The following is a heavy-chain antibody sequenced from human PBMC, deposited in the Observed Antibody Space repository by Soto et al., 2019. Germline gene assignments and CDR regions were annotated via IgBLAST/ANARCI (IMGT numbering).Heavy chain of an antibody. J-gene: IGHJ4*02. D-gene: IGHD1-26*01. CDR3: VRHTAIYFRDEFDY. CDR2: MSGSGGTT. CDR1: GFTFSSYA. V-gene: IGHV3-23*01. Sequence: VQLLESGGGSVQPGGSLRLSCAASGFTFSSYAITWVRQAPGKGLEWVSAMSGSGGTTYYADSARGRFTISRDNSKNTLYLQMDNLRAEDTAVYYCVRHTAIYFRDEFDYWDQGVLVTVSS.